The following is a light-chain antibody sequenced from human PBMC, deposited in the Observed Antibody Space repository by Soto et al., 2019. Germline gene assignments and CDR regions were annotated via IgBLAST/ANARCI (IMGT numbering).Light chain of an antibody. J-gene: IGKJ1*01. CDR1: QSVSSSY. CDR2: STS. CDR3: QQTGGSHPK. V-gene: IGKV3-20*01. Sequence: EIVLTQSPGTLSLSPGERATLSCRSSQSVSSSYLAWYQQRPGQAPRLLIYSTSSRATGIPDRFGGSGSGTDFTLTISRLEPEDFAVYFCQQTGGSHPKFGQGTKVHIK.